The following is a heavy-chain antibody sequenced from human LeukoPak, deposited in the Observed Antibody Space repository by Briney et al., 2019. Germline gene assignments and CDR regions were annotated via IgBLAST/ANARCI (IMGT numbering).Heavy chain of an antibody. V-gene: IGHV1-2*02. CDR2: INPNSGGT. D-gene: IGHD3-10*01. CDR3: ARGISMVRGVNY. J-gene: IGHJ4*02. CDR1: GFTFSSYG. Sequence: PGGSLRLSCAASGFTFSSYGMHWVRQAPGQGLEWMGWINPNSGGTNYAQKFQGRVTMTRATSISTAYMELTSLRSDDTAVYYCARGISMVRGVNYWGQGTLVTVSS.